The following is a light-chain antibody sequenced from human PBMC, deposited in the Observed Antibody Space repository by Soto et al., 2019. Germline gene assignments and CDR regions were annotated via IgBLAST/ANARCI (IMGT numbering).Light chain of an antibody. CDR2: GAS. V-gene: IGKV3-15*01. Sequence: IVMTQSPATLSVSPGEKATLSCRASQSLSSNLAWYQQKPGRARRLLIYGASSRAEGIPARFSGSGSGTEFTLTVSSLESEDFAVYYCQQYDEWPVTFGQGTTVDVK. CDR1: QSLSSN. J-gene: IGKJ1*01. CDR3: QQYDEWPVT.